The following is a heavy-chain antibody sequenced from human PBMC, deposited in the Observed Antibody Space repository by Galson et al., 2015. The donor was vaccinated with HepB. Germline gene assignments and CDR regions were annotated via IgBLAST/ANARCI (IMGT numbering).Heavy chain of an antibody. CDR1: GGSFSNYG. V-gene: IGHV1-69*13. Sequence: SVKVSCKASGGSFSNYGFNWVRQAPGQGLEWMGVIIPIFGPAQYAQRFQGRVSITADESTGTAHLELSSLISEDTAVYYCARGKLPTGLDVWGQGTTVTVSS. D-gene: IGHD1-7*01. CDR2: IIPIFGPA. J-gene: IGHJ6*02. CDR3: ARGKLPTGLDV.